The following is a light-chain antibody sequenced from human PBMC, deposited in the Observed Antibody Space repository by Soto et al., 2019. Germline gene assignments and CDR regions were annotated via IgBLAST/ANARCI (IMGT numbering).Light chain of an antibody. Sequence: QSALAQPPSASGSPGQSVTISCTGSGSDIGAYNFVSWYQQHLGKAPKLMIFGVTERPSGVPDRFSGSKSGNTASLTVSGLQADDEAVYYCYSYAGRNIWVFGGGTKVTVL. CDR3: YSYAGRNIWV. CDR2: GVT. J-gene: IGLJ3*02. V-gene: IGLV2-8*01. CDR1: GSDIGAYNF.